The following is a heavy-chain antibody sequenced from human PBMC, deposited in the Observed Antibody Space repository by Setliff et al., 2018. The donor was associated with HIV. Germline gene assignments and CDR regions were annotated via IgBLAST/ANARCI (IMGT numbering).Heavy chain of an antibody. CDR2: IHHTGDT. CDR3: ADPPAGL. V-gene: IGHV4-4*02. CDR1: GGSIGGTHY. D-gene: IGHD2-21*02. Sequence: SETLSLTCAVSGGSIGGTHYWSWVRQPPGRGLEWIGDIHHTGDTNYNPSLKSRVTLSIDNFNNQFSLKLTSVTAADTAIYYCADPPAGLWGQGILVTVSS. J-gene: IGHJ4*02.